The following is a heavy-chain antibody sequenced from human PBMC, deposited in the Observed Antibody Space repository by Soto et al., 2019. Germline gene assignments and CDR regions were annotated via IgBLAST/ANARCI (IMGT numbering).Heavy chain of an antibody. CDR1: GYTFTSYG. J-gene: IGHJ5*02. CDR2: ISAYNGNT. CDR3: ARDGVATANNWFDP. D-gene: IGHD5-12*01. V-gene: IGHV1-18*01. Sequence: SLKVSCKASGYTFTSYGISCVRQAPGEGLERMGWISAYNGNTNHEQKLQGRVTMTTDTPTSTAYMELRSLRSDDTAVYYCARDGVATANNWFDPWGQGTLVTVSS.